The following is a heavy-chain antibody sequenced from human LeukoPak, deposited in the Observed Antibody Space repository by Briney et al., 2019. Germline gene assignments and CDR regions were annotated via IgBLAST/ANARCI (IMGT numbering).Heavy chain of an antibody. CDR2: ISSSSIYI. Sequence: PGGSLRLSCAASGFTFSNYSMNWVRQAPGKGLEWVSSISSSSIYIFYADSVKGRFTISRDNAENSLYLQMNSLRAEDTAVYFCARGEGSGSYYYFDYWGQGTLVTVSS. CDR1: GFTFSNYS. V-gene: IGHV3-21*01. CDR3: ARGEGSGSYYYFDY. J-gene: IGHJ4*02. D-gene: IGHD3-10*01.